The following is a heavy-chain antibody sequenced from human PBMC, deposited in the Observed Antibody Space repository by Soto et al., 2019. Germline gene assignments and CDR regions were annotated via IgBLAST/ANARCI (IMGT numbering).Heavy chain of an antibody. D-gene: IGHD2-15*01. CDR2: INHSGST. CDR1: GGSFSGYY. V-gene: IGHV4-34*01. CDR3: ARGIYCSGGSCYSNFDP. Sequence: SETLSLTCAVYGGSFSGYYWSWIRQPPGKGLEWIGEINHSGSTNYNPSLKSRVTISVDTSKNQFSLKLSSVTAADTAVYYCARGIYCSGGSCYSNFDPWGQGTLVTVSS. J-gene: IGHJ5*02.